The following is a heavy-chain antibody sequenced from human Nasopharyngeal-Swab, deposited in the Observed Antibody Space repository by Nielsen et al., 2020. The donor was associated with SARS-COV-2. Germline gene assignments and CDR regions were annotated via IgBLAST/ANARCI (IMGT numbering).Heavy chain of an antibody. CDR2: ISAYNGNT. V-gene: IGHV1-18*01. J-gene: IGHJ3*02. Sequence: WVRQAPGQGLEWMGWISAYNGNTNYAQKLQGRVTMTTDTSTSTACMELRSLRSDDTAVYYCAREPYYDSSGYYYSDAFDIWGQGTMVTVSS. CDR3: AREPYYDSSGYYYSDAFDI. D-gene: IGHD3-22*01.